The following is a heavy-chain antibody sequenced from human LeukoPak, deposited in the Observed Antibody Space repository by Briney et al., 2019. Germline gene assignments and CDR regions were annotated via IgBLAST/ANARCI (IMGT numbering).Heavy chain of an antibody. J-gene: IGHJ4*02. V-gene: IGHV1-18*01. D-gene: IGHD3-9*01. CDR2: ISADKGNS. Sequence: GASVKVSCKASGYSFSSYVIRWVRQAPGPGLEWMGCISADKGNSNYAQNFQGRVTMTTDTSTSTAYMELRSLRSDDTAVYYCARDTHYDILTGCFDYWGQGTLVTVSS. CDR1: GYSFSSYV. CDR3: ARDTHYDILTGCFDY.